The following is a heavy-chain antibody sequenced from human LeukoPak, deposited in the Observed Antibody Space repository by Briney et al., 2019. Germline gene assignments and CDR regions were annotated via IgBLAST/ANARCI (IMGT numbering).Heavy chain of an antibody. CDR1: GYSFTSYW. V-gene: IGHV5-51*01. D-gene: IGHD5-24*01. CDR3: ARLSRDGYNNPKFALYY. CDR2: IYPGDSDT. Sequence: GESLKISCKGSGYSFTSYWIGWVRQMPGKGLEWMGIIYPGDSDTRYSPSFQGQVTISADKSISTAYLQWSSLKASDTAMYYCARLSRDGYNNPKFALYYWGQGTLVTVSS. J-gene: IGHJ4*02.